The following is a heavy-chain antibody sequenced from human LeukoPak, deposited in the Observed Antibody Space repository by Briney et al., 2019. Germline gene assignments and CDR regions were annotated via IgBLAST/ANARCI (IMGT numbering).Heavy chain of an antibody. Sequence: TGRSLRLSCEVSGFTFSRSAMSWVRQPPGKGLEWVSGISISGETTYYADSVQGRFTISRDNSKNTVYLQMFSLRVEDTAVYYCAKEEVPNDYWGQGILVTVSS. J-gene: IGHJ4*02. CDR1: GFTFSRSA. V-gene: IGHV3-23*01. CDR2: ISISGETT. CDR3: AKEEVPNDY.